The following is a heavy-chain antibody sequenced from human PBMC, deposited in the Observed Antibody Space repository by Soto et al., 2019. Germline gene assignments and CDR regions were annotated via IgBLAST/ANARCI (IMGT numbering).Heavy chain of an antibody. CDR2: INHSGST. Sequence: ETLARACSVYGVSFSGDYWNWIRPPPGKGLEWIGEINHSGSTNHNPSLKSRVTISVDTSKNQFSLTLSSVTAADTAVYYCARITSRIWFGELSHPFDFWGQGTTVTVSS. CDR3: ARITSRIWFGELSHPFDF. D-gene: IGHD3-10*01. J-gene: IGHJ4*02. CDR1: GVSFSGDY. V-gene: IGHV4-34*01.